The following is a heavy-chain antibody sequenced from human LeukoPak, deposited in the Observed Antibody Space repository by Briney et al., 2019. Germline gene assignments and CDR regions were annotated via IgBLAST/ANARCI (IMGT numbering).Heavy chain of an antibody. Sequence: ASVKVSCKASGGTFSSYAISWVGQAPGQGLEWMGRIIPIFGTANYAQEYQGRVTITTDESTSTAYMKLSSLRSEDTAVYYCARPRQDDFWSGTLASWGQGTLVTVSS. J-gene: IGHJ5*01. CDR1: GGTFSSYA. CDR3: ARPRQDDFWSGTLAS. D-gene: IGHD3-3*01. V-gene: IGHV1-69*05. CDR2: IIPIFGTA.